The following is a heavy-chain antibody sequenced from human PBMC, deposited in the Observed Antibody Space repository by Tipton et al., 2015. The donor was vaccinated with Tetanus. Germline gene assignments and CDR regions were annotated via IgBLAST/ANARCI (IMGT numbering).Heavy chain of an antibody. V-gene: IGHV5-51*01. Sequence: QLVQSGGEVKKPGESLKISCKGSGYIFNNYWIGWVRQVPGKGLEWMGIIYPGDSDTRYSPSFQGQVTISVDKSISTAYLQWSSLKASDTSMFYCARAHCSDGVCNFDYWGQGALVTVAS. J-gene: IGHJ4*02. D-gene: IGHD2-8*01. CDR2: IYPGDSDT. CDR1: GYIFNNYW. CDR3: ARAHCSDGVCNFDY.